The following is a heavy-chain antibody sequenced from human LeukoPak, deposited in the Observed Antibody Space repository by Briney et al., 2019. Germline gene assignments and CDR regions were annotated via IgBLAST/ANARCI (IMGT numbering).Heavy chain of an antibody. Sequence: SETLSLTCSVSGGSINSGDCYWSWIRQPPGKGLEWIGYIYYIVNTYYNPSLKSRLTISVDTSKNQFSLELTSVTAADTAIYYCAGSSVPTAHPGYYYFDYWGQGTLVTVSS. J-gene: IGHJ4*02. CDR1: GGSINSGDCY. D-gene: IGHD5-18*01. CDR3: AGSSVPTAHPGYYYFDY. V-gene: IGHV4-30-4*01. CDR2: IYYIVNT.